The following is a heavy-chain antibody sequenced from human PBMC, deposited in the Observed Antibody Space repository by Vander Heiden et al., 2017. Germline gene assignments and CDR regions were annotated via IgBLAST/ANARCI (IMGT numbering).Heavy chain of an antibody. CDR2: ISWNGNSI. CDR3: AKSGDGFFDY. J-gene: IGHJ4*02. CDR1: GFTFNDHA. V-gene: IGHV3-9*01. D-gene: IGHD1-26*01. Sequence: EVPLVESGGGLVQPGRSLRLSCAASGFTFNDHAMHWVRQAPGKGLEWVSGISWNGNSIGYGDSVKGRFSISRVNAKNSLYLQMNSLRAEDTALYYCAKSGDGFFDYWGLGTLVTVSS.